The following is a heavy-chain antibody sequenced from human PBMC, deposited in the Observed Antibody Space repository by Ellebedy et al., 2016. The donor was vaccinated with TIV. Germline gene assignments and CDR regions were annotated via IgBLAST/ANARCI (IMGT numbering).Heavy chain of an antibody. CDR3: ARDHLFGILTGYYEGWDY. CDR1: GYTFTSYA. CDR2: INAGNGNT. V-gene: IGHV1-3*01. Sequence: AASVKVSCKASGYTFTSYAMHWVRQAPGQRLEWMGWINAGNGNTKYSQKLQGRVTITRDTSASPAYMELSSLRSEDTAVYYCARDHLFGILTGYYEGWDYWGQGTLVTVSS. D-gene: IGHD3-9*01. J-gene: IGHJ4*02.